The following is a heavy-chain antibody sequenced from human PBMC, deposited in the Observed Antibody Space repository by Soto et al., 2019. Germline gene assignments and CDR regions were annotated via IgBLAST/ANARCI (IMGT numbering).Heavy chain of an antibody. V-gene: IGHV2-5*02. CDR1: GFSLSTSGVD. J-gene: IGHJ4*02. CDR3: AHRRPYSYSPEYFFDY. D-gene: IGHD1-26*01. CDR2: IYWDDDK. Sequence: QITLKESGPTLVKPTQTLTLTCTFSGFSLSTSGVDVGWIRQPPGKALEWLALIYWDDDKRYKPSLKSRLTITKGTSRNQVVLTMTNMDPLDTATYYRAHRRPYSYSPEYFFDYWGQGTLVTVSS.